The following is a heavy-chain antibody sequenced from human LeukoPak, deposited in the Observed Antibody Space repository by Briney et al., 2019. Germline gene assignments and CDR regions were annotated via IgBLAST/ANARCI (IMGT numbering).Heavy chain of an antibody. CDR3: TTAAQERVWFGEFSYYFDY. J-gene: IGHJ4*02. CDR1: GFTFSNAW. V-gene: IGHV3-15*01. CDR2: IKSKTDGGTT. Sequence: GGSLRLSCAASGFTFSNAWMSWVRQAPGKGLEWVGRIKSKTDGGTTDYAAPVKGRFTISRDDSKNTLYLQMNSLKTEDTAVYYCTTAAQERVWFGEFSYYFDYWGQGTLVTVSS. D-gene: IGHD3-10*01.